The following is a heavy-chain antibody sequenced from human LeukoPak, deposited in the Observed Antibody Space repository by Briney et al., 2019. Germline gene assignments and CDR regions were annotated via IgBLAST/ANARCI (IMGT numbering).Heavy chain of an antibody. CDR1: GFAFSDHF. J-gene: IGHJ6*02. V-gene: IGHV3-11*01. Sequence: GGSLRLSCAASGFAFSDHFMLWIRQAPGKGLEWTSYISSGGIIYYADSVKGRFTISRDNARNSLYLQMNTLRAEDTAVYFCAGGRTHYFGMDVWGQGTAVTVSS. CDR2: ISSGGII. D-gene: IGHD3-16*01. CDR3: AGGRTHYFGMDV.